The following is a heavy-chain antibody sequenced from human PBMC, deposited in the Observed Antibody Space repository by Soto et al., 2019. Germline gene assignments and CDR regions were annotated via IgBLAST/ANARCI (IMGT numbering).Heavy chain of an antibody. CDR2: ISGSGGST. CDR1: GFTFSSYA. J-gene: IGHJ6*02. D-gene: IGHD4-17*01. V-gene: IGHV3-23*01. Sequence: GGSLRLSCAASGFTFSSYAMSWVRQAPGKGLEWVSAISGSGGSTYYADSVKGRFTISRDNSKNTLYLQMNSLRAEDTAVYYCARHTTVVTPDYYYGMDVWGQGTTVTVSS. CDR3: ARHTTVVTPDYYYGMDV.